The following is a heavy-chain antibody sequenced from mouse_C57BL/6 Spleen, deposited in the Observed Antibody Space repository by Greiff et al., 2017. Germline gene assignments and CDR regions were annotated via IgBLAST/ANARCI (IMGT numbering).Heavy chain of an antibody. Sequence: QVQLQQPGAELVRPGSSVKLSCKASGYTFTSYWMHWVKQRPIQGLEWIGNIDPSDSETHYNQKFKDKATLTVDKSSSTAYMQLSSLTSEDSAVYYCARSGHNYYGSSYAMDDWGQGTSVTVSS. V-gene: IGHV1-52*01. D-gene: IGHD1-1*01. J-gene: IGHJ4*01. CDR1: GYTFTSYW. CDR3: ARSGHNYYGSSYAMDD. CDR2: IDPSDSET.